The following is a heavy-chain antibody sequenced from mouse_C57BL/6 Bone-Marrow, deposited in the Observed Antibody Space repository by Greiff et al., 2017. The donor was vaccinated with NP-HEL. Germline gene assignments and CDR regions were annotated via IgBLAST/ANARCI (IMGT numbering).Heavy chain of an antibody. J-gene: IGHJ3*01. CDR2: ISNLAYSI. Sequence: EVQLVESGGGLVQPGGSLKLSCAASGFPFSDYGMAWVRQAPRKGPEWVAFISNLAYSIYYADTVTGRFTISRENAKNTLYLGMSSLRSEDTAMYYCARQNSNYPFAYWGQGTLVTVSA. V-gene: IGHV5-15*01. D-gene: IGHD2-5*01. CDR1: GFPFSDYG. CDR3: ARQNSNYPFAY.